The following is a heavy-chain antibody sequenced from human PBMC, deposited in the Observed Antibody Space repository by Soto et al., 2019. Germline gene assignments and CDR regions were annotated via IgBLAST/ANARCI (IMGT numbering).Heavy chain of an antibody. Sequence: PSETLSLTCNVSGGSISSSSSYWGWSRQPPGKGLEWIGNIYHTGTTYYNPSLRSRVTISVHTSKNQFSLMVMSVNAADTAVYYCARVEWHHPFDYWGPGRLVTVSS. CDR2: IYHTGTT. D-gene: IGHD2-8*01. CDR3: ARVEWHHPFDY. J-gene: IGHJ4*02. V-gene: IGHV4-39*01. CDR1: GGSISSSSSY.